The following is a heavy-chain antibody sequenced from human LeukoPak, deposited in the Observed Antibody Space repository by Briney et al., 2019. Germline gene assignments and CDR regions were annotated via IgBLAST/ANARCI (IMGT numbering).Heavy chain of an antibody. CDR3: ARGDGGGYSTPLDY. V-gene: IGHV1-2*02. CDR2: INAYSGGT. J-gene: IGHJ4*02. Sequence: ASVKVSCKASGYTFSGYYMHWVRQAPGQGLEWMGWINAYSGGTNYAQDFQGRVTMTRDTSISTAYMELSRLRSDDTAVYYCARGDGGGYSTPLDYWGQGTLVTVSS. CDR1: GYTFSGYY. D-gene: IGHD5-12*01.